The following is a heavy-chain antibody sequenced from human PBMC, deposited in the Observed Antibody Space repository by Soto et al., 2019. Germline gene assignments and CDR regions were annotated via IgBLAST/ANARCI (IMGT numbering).Heavy chain of an antibody. CDR1: GGSISSGGYS. J-gene: IGHJ4*02. Sequence: QLQLQESGSGLVKPSQTLSLTCAVSGGSISSGGYSWSWIRQPPGKGLEWMGYIYHSGSTYYNPSLKSRVTISVDRSKNQCSLKLSSVTAAETAVYCCAAGGGLPRYYWGQGTLVTVSS. CDR3: AAGGGLPRYY. V-gene: IGHV4-30-2*01. CDR2: IYHSGST. D-gene: IGHD5-12*01.